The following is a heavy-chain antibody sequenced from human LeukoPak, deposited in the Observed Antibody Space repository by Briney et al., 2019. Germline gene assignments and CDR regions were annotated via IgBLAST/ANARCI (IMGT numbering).Heavy chain of an antibody. J-gene: IGHJ6*02. CDR3: ARRAMVRGKDGMDV. D-gene: IGHD3-10*01. CDR2: INPNSGGT. CDR1: GYTFTGNY. V-gene: IGHV1-2*02. Sequence: ASVKVSCKASGYTFTGNYMHWVRQAPGQGLEWKGWINPNSGGTNYAQKFQGRVTMTRDTSISTAYMELSRLRSDDTAVYYCARRAMVRGKDGMDVWGQGTTVTVSS.